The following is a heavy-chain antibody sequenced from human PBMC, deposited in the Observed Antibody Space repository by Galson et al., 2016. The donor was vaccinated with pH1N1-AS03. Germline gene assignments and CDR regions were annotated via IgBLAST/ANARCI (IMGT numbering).Heavy chain of an antibody. D-gene: IGHD7-27*01. CDR3: VRGFNWALDY. V-gene: IGHV3-21*05. Sequence: SLRLSCAASGFTFSRYSVNWVRQAPGKGLEWISYIKGDSRYIYYAGSVRGRFTISRDNAKNSLFLQMNSLRVEDTAMYYCVRGFNWALDYWGQGTLVTVSS. CDR2: IKGDSRYI. CDR1: GFTFSRYS. J-gene: IGHJ4*02.